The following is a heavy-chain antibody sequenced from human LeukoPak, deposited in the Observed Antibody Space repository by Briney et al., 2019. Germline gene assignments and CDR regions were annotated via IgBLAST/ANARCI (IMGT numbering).Heavy chain of an antibody. Sequence: SETLSLTCTVSGGSISSGSYYWGWIRQPPGKGLEWIGSVYYSGNAHYNPSLQSRVTISVDTAKNQFSLKLSSVTAADTAVYYCAREGAYCSSTSCLAWLSFDPWGQGTLVTVSS. CDR3: AREGAYCSSTSCLAWLSFDP. J-gene: IGHJ5*02. CDR1: GGSISSGSYY. D-gene: IGHD2-2*01. CDR2: VYYSGNA. V-gene: IGHV4-39*07.